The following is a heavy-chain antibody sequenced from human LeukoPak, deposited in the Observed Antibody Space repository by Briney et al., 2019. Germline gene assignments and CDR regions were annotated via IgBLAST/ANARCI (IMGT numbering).Heavy chain of an antibody. CDR1: GFTVSGNY. J-gene: IGHJ3*02. CDR2: IYSGGST. Sequence: GGSLRLPCAASGFTVSGNYMSWVRQAPGKGLEWVSIIYSGGSTYYADSVKGRFTISRHNSKNTLYLQMNSLRAEDTAVYYCAREVGGSAFDIWGQGTMVTVSS. CDR3: AREVGGSAFDI. V-gene: IGHV3-53*04. D-gene: IGHD3-16*01.